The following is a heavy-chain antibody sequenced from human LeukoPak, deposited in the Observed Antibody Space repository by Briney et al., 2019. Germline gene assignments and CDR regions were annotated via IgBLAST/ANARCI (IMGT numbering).Heavy chain of an antibody. CDR3: AITGYSSSWYSSYCYYYGMDV. CDR1: GGSISSSSYY. V-gene: IGHV4-39*01. J-gene: IGHJ6*02. CDR2: IYYSGST. Sequence: PSETLSLTCTVSGGSISSSSYYWGWIRQPPGKGLEWIGSIYYSGSTYYNPSLKSRVTISVDTSKNQFSLKLSSVTAADTAVYYCAITGYSSSWYSSYCYYYGMDVWGQGTTVTVSS. D-gene: IGHD6-13*01.